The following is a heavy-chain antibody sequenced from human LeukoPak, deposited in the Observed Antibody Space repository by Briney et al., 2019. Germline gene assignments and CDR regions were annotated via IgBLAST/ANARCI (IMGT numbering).Heavy chain of an antibody. CDR3: ARHNVRATFDY. Sequence: PSETLSLTCTVSGGSISSYYWSWIRQPPGKGLEWIGYIYYSGSTNYNPSLKSRVTISVDTSKNQFSLKLSSVTAADTAVYYCARHNVRATFDYWGQGTLVTVSS. J-gene: IGHJ4*02. CDR2: IYYSGST. CDR1: GGSISSYY. D-gene: IGHD1-26*01. V-gene: IGHV4-59*08.